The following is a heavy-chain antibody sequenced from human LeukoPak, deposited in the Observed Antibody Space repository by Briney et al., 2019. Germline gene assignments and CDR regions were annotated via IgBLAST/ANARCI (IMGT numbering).Heavy chain of an antibody. J-gene: IGHJ4*02. CDR1: GCTFSSYA. CDR2: VSGSGGYT. CDR3: AKDRPNYYDSSGHYYRRDGDY. Sequence: GGSLRLSCAASGCTFSSYAMSWVRQAPGRGLEWVSSVSGSGGYTYYAGSVKGRFTISRDNSKNTLYLQMNSLRAEDTAIYYCAKDRPNYYDSSGHYYRRDGDYWGQGTLVTVSS. D-gene: IGHD3-22*01. V-gene: IGHV3-23*01.